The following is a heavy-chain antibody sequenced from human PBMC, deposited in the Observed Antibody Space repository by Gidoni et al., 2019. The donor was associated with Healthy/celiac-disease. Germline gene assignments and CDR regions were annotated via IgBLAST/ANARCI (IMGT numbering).Heavy chain of an antibody. V-gene: IGHV4-34*01. Sequence: QVQLQQWGAGLLKPSETLSLTCAVYGGSFSGYYWSWIRQPPGKGLEWIGEINHSGSTNYNPSLKSRVTISVDTSKNQFSLKLSSVTAADTAVYYCARGDLGLYYYYGMDVWGQGTTVTVSS. CDR3: ARGDLGLYYYYGMDV. CDR2: INHSGST. CDR1: GGSFSGYY. J-gene: IGHJ6*02.